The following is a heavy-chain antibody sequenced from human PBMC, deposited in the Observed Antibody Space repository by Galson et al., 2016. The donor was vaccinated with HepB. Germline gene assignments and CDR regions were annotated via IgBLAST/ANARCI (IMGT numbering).Heavy chain of an antibody. CDR3: ARHRDSSDYAPFDI. CDR2: IYPGDSDT. J-gene: IGHJ3*02. D-gene: IGHD4-17*01. CDR1: GYSFTTHW. V-gene: IGHV5-51*01. Sequence: QSGAEVKKPGESLKISCRGSGYSFTTHWIGWVRQRPGKGLEWMGIIYPGDSDTRYSPSFQGQVTISADKSINTAYLQWSSLKASDTAMYYCARHRDSSDYAPFDIWGQGTMVSVSS.